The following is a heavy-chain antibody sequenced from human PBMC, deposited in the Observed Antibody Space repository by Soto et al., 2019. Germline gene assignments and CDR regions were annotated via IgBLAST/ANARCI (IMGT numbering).Heavy chain of an antibody. Sequence: LRLSCAASGFTFSNYWMSWVRQAPGKGPELVANIKEDGSEKYYVDSVKGRFTISRDNAKNSLYLQMNSLRAEDTAVYYCAREGLTTVTTTYDYWGQGTLVTVSS. CDR2: IKEDGSEK. CDR1: GFTFSNYW. V-gene: IGHV3-7*01. D-gene: IGHD4-17*01. CDR3: AREGLTTVTTTYDY. J-gene: IGHJ4*02.